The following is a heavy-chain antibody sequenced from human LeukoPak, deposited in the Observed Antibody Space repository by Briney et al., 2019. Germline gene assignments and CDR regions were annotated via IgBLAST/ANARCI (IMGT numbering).Heavy chain of an antibody. J-gene: IGHJ4*02. Sequence: GGSLRLSCAASGFTFSSYAMHWVRQAPGKGLEWVAVISYDGSNKYYADSVKGRFTISRDNSKNTLYLQMNSLRAEDTAVYYCARPGLGELSLSLDYWGQGTLVTVSS. CDR2: ISYDGSNK. CDR1: GFTFSSYA. D-gene: IGHD3-16*02. V-gene: IGHV3-30*01. CDR3: ARPGLGELSLSLDY.